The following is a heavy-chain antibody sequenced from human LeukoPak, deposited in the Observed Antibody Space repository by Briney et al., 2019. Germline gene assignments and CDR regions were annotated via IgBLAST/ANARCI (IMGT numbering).Heavy chain of an antibody. D-gene: IGHD3-22*01. CDR1: GYRFTSYW. V-gene: IGHV5-51*01. Sequence: GESLKISGKGSGYRFTSYWIGWVRRMPGKGLEWMGIIYPGDSDTRYSPSFQGQVTISADKSISTAYLQWSSLKASDTAMYYCARRPDYYDSSGFLADYWGQGTLVTVSS. J-gene: IGHJ4*02. CDR3: ARRPDYYDSSGFLADY. CDR2: IYPGDSDT.